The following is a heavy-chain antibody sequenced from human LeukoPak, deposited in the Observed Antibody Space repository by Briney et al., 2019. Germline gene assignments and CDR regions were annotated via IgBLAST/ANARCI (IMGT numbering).Heavy chain of an antibody. D-gene: IGHD3-22*01. CDR1: GGSISSYY. Sequence: SETLSLTCTVSGGSISSYYWSWIRQPAGKGLEWIGRIYTSGSTNYNPSLKSRVTMSVDTSKNQFSLKLGSVTAADTAVYYCARDGEYYYDSRLSYYFDYWGQGTLVTVSS. CDR3: ARDGEYYYDSRLSYYFDY. J-gene: IGHJ4*02. CDR2: IYTSGST. V-gene: IGHV4-4*07.